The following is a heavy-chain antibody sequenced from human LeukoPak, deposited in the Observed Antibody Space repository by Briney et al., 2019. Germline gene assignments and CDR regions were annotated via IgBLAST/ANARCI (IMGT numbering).Heavy chain of an antibody. J-gene: IGHJ4*02. CDR3: ARGRKYSSADY. V-gene: IGHV4-31*03. D-gene: IGHD6-25*01. CDR1: GGSISSGSYY. CDR2: IYYSGST. Sequence: PSQTLSLTCTVSGGSISSGSYYWSWIRQHPGKGLEWIGYIYYSGSTYYNPSLKSRVAISVDTSKNQFSLKLSSVTAADTAVYHCARGRKYSSADYWGQGTLVTVSS.